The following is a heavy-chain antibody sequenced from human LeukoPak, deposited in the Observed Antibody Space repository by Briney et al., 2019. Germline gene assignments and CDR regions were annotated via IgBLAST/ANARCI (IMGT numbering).Heavy chain of an antibody. CDR2: INPNSGGT. V-gene: IGHV1-2*06. J-gene: IGHJ4*02. D-gene: IGHD3-10*01. CDR1: GYTFTGYY. CDR3: ARVSDYYGSGNFDY. Sequence: RGASVKVSCKASGYTFTGYYMHWVRQAPGQGLEWMGRINPNSGGTNYAQKFQGRVTMTRDASISTAYMELSRLRSDDTAVYYCARVSDYYGSGNFDYWGQGTLVTVSS.